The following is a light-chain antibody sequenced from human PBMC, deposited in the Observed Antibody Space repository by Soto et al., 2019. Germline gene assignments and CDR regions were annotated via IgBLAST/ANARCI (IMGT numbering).Light chain of an antibody. J-gene: IGKJ1*01. V-gene: IGKV3-20*01. CDR2: GAS. CDR1: QSVSSSY. Sequence: EIVLTQSPGTLSLSPGERATLSCRASQSVSSSYLAWYQQKSGQAPRLLIYGASSRATGIPDRLSGSGSGTDFTLTISRLEPEDFAVYYCQQYGSSPRTFGQGTKVEIK. CDR3: QQYGSSPRT.